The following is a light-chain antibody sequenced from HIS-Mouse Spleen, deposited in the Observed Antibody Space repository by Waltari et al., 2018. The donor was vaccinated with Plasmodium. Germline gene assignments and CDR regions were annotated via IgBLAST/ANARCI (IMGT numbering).Light chain of an antibody. Sequence: SYELTQPPSVSVSPGQTARITCSGDALPKKYASWYQQKSGQAPVLVIYEESKRPSRNTERCSGSSSGTMATLTISGSQVEDEADYYCYSTDSSGNHRVFGGGTKLTVL. CDR2: EES. V-gene: IGLV3-10*01. CDR3: YSTDSSGNHRV. J-gene: IGLJ3*02. CDR1: ALPKKY.